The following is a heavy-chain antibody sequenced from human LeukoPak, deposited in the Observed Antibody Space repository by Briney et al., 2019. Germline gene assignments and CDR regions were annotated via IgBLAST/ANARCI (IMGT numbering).Heavy chain of an antibody. Sequence: ASVKVSCKASGYTFASYYMHWVRQAPGQGLEWMGIINPSGGSTSYAQKFQGRVTMTRDMSTSTVYMELSSLRSEDTAVYYCARDRHYYDSSGCYEGYWGQGTLVTVSS. J-gene: IGHJ4*02. CDR2: INPSGGST. V-gene: IGHV1-46*01. CDR3: ARDRHYYDSSGCYEGY. CDR1: GYTFASYY. D-gene: IGHD3-22*01.